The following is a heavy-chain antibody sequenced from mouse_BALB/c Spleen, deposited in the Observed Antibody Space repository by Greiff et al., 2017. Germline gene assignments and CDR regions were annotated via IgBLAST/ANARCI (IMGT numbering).Heavy chain of an antibody. CDR2: ISSGSSTI. J-gene: IGHJ4*01. D-gene: IGHD2-14*01. V-gene: IGHV5-17*02. Sequence: EVKLMESGGGLVQPGGSRKLSCAASGFTFSSFGMHWVRQAPEKGLEWVAYISSGSSTIYYADTVKGRFTISRDNPKNTLFLQMTSLRSEDTAMYDCARYDYAMDYWGQGTSVTVSS. CDR3: ARYDYAMDY. CDR1: GFTFSSFG.